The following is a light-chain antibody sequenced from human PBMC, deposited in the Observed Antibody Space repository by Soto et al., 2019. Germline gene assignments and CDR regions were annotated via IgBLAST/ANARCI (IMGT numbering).Light chain of an antibody. J-gene: IGKJ2*01. V-gene: IGKV3-20*01. CDR2: GAS. CDR3: QQYGSSQYT. Sequence: EIVLTQSPGTLSLSPGERATLSCRASQSVSSSYLAWYQQKPGQAPRLLIYGASSRATGIPDRFSGSGSGTDFTLNISRLETADFAVYYCQQYGSSQYTFGQGTKLEIK. CDR1: QSVSSSY.